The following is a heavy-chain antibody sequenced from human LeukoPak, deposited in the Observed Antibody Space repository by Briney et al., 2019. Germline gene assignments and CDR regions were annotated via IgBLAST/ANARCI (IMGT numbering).Heavy chain of an antibody. V-gene: IGHV1-2*02. CDR3: ARGDMAWFGELSSMDV. CDR1: GYTFTGYY. D-gene: IGHD3-10*01. J-gene: IGHJ6*02. CDR2: INPNSGGT. Sequence: ASVKVSCKASGYTFTGYYMHWVRQAPGQGLEWMGWINPNSGGTNYAQKFQGRVTMTRDTSISTAYMELSRLRSDDTAVYYCARGDMAWFGELSSMDVWGQGTTVTVSS.